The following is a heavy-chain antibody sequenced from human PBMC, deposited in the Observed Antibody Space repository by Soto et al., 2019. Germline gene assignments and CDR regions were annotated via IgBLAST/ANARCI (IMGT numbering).Heavy chain of an antibody. CDR2: IYWDDDK. Sequence: SGPTLVNPTQTLTLTCTFSGFSLSTYKMGVGWIRQPPGKALEWLAHIYWDDDKRYSPSLMSRLTITKDTSQNQVVLTMTNMDPVDAGTYFCAHSRDGSGTYPSFFDFWGHGTLVTVSS. CDR3: AHSRDGSGTYPSFFDF. CDR1: GFSLSTYKMG. J-gene: IGHJ4*01. D-gene: IGHD3-10*01. V-gene: IGHV2-5*02.